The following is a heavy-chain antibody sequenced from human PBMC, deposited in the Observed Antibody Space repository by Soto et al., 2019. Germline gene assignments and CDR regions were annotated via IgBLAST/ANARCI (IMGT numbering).Heavy chain of an antibody. CDR1: GASVSSDNW. D-gene: IGHD6-19*01. V-gene: IGHV4-4*02. J-gene: IGHJ3*02. CDR3: AKNGWYSADI. CDR2: IFHSETT. Sequence: QMRLQESGPGLVKPSGTLSLACAVSGASVSSDNWWSWVRQPPGKGLEWIGEIFHSETTNYNPSLKSRATISVDKSKNQFSLTLTFVTAADTAVYYCAKNGWYSADIWGQGTMVTVSS.